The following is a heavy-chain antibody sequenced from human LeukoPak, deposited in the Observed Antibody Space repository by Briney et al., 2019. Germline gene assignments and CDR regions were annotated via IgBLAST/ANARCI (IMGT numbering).Heavy chain of an antibody. CDR2: IKNDGAVK. J-gene: IGHJ4*02. CDR3: ARDSRYGFGEYYFDY. CDR1: GFTFSYHW. V-gene: IGHV3-7*01. Sequence: GGSLTLSCAASGFTFSYHWMTWVRQAPGKGLEWVANIKNDGAVKNYVDSVKGRFTISRDNAKNSLYLQMNSLRAEDTAVYYCARDSRYGFGEYYFDYWGQGTLVTVSS. D-gene: IGHD3-10*01.